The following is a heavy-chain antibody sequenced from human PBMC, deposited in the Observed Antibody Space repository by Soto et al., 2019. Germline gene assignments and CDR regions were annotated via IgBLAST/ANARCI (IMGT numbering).Heavy chain of an antibody. CDR1: GFTVSSNY. CDR2: IYSGGST. Sequence: GGSLRLSCAAPGFTVSSNYMSWVRQAPGKGLEWVSVIYSGGSTYYADSVKGRFTISRDNSKNTLYLQMNSLRAEDTAVYYCARVLSTTVDAFDIWGQGTMVTVSS. J-gene: IGHJ3*02. V-gene: IGHV3-53*01. D-gene: IGHD4-17*01. CDR3: ARVLSTTVDAFDI.